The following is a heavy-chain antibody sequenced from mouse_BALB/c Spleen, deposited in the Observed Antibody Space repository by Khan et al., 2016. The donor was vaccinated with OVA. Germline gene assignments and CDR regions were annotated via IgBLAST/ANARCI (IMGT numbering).Heavy chain of an antibody. V-gene: IGHV1S135*01. Sequence: EVELVESGPELMKPGASVKISCKASGYSFTSYYIHWVKQSPGKSLEWIGYIDPFNGGTSYNQKFKGKATLALDKSSSTAYMHLSSLTSEDSAVYYCARGGLGLRAYAMDYGGQGTSVTVSS. D-gene: IGHD3-1*01. CDR1: GYSFTSYY. J-gene: IGHJ4*01. CDR3: ARGGLGLRAYAMDY. CDR2: IDPFNGGT.